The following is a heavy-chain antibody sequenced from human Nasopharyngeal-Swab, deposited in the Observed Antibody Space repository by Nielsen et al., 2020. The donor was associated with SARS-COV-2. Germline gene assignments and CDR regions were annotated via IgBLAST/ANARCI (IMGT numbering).Heavy chain of an antibody. D-gene: IGHD3-10*01. CDR2: INPSGGST. J-gene: IGHJ6*02. CDR1: GYTFTSYY. Sequence: ASVKVSCKASGYTFTSYYMHWVRQAPGQGLAWMGIINPSGGSTSYAQKFQGRVTMTRDTSTSTVYMELSSLRSEDTAVYYCARDRLRLRDYITMVRGVVPYGMDVWGQGTTVTASS. V-gene: IGHV1-46*01. CDR3: ARDRLRLRDYITMVRGVVPYGMDV.